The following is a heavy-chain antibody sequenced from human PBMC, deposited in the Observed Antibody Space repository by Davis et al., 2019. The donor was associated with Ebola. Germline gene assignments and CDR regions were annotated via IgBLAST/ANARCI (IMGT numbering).Heavy chain of an antibody. CDR1: GFTFDDFG. D-gene: IGHD5-18*01. Sequence: GESLKISCAASGFTFDDFGMTWVRQAPGKGLEWVSGINWNGGSTAYADSVKGRFTISRDNAKNSLYLQMNSLRAEDMALYYCAKERSGYSYKKGMDYWGQGTLVTVSS. CDR2: INWNGGST. V-gene: IGHV3-20*04. J-gene: IGHJ4*02. CDR3: AKERSGYSYKKGMDY.